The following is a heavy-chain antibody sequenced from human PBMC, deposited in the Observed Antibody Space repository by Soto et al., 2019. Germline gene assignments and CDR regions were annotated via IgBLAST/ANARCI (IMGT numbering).Heavy chain of an antibody. CDR1: GGSFSGYY. Sequence: QVQLQQWGAGLLKPSETLSLTCAVYGGSFSGYYWSWIRQPPGKGLEWIGEINHSGSTNYNPPLNSRVTRSVTTTTTQFSLKLSCVTAAVTAVYYGARARGGYNYGYGAYYFDYWGQGTLVTVSS. V-gene: IGHV4-34*01. CDR3: ARARGGYNYGYGAYYFDY. D-gene: IGHD5-18*01. CDR2: INHSGST. J-gene: IGHJ4*02.